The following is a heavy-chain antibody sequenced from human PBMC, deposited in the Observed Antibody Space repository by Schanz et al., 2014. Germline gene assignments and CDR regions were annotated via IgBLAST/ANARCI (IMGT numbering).Heavy chain of an antibody. V-gene: IGHV3-7*01. CDR1: GFTFSTYA. D-gene: IGHD6-13*01. J-gene: IGHJ4*02. Sequence: EVQLVESGGGLVRPGGSLRLSCVASGFTFSTYAMSWVRQAPGKGLEWVANIKQDGSEKYYVDSVKGRFTISRDNSKNTVNLQMNSLRAEDTAVYYCAKEKEEVAADGSFFDYWGQGTLVAVSS. CDR2: IKQDGSEK. CDR3: AKEKEEVAADGSFFDY.